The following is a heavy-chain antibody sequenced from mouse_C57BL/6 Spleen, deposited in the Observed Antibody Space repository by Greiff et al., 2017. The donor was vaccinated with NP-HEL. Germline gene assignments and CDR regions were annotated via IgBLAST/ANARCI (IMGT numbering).Heavy chain of an antibody. CDR3: AKIYYDYDGGVRYFDV. J-gene: IGHJ1*03. Sequence: QVQLQQPGAELVRPGSSVKLSCKASGYTFTSYWMHWVKQRPIQGLEWIGNIDPSDSETHYNQKFKDKATLTVDKSSSTAYMQLSSLTSEDSAVYYGAKIYYDYDGGVRYFDVWGTGTTVTVSS. CDR2: IDPSDSET. CDR1: GYTFTSYW. D-gene: IGHD2-4*01. V-gene: IGHV1-52*01.